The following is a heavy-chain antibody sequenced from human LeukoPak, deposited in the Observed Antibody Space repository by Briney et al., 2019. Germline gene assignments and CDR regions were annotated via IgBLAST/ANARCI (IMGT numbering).Heavy chain of an antibody. J-gene: IGHJ4*02. CDR2: INPNSGGT. D-gene: IGHD6-19*01. Sequence: ASVKVSCKASGGTFSSYAISWVRQAPGQGLEWMGWINPNSGGTNYAQKFQGRVTMTRDTSISTAYMELSRLRSDDTAVYYCARGQWLTYYFDYWGQGTLVTVSS. V-gene: IGHV1-2*02. CDR1: GGTFSSYA. CDR3: ARGQWLTYYFDY.